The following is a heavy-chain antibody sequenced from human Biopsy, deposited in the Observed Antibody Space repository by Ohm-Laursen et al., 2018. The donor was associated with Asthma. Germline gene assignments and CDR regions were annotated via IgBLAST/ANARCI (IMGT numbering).Heavy chain of an antibody. CDR3: VRAVRNEQWLDPFDY. CDR1: GGSISSFY. V-gene: IGHV4-59*01. J-gene: IGHJ4*02. CDR2: VYWTGST. Sequence: SETLSLTCSVYGGSISSFYWSWIRQSPEKGLEWMGDVYWTGSTNYNPSLKSRITMSVDTSKNRMFLELTSVTAADTAIYYCVRAVRNEQWLDPFDYWGQGKPVTVSS. D-gene: IGHD6-19*01.